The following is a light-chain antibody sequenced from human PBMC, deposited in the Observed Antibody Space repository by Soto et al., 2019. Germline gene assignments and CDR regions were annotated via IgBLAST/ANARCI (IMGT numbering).Light chain of an antibody. CDR2: DTS. V-gene: IGKV3-15*01. J-gene: IGKJ5*01. Sequence: VMTQSPGTLSVTIGERATLPCRASQSVSIHLAWYQQKPGQAPRLLIYDTSTRATGIPARFSGSGSGTEFTLTISSLQSEDFAVYYCQQYSNWPPITFAQGTRLEI. CDR3: QQYSNWPPIT. CDR1: QSVSIH.